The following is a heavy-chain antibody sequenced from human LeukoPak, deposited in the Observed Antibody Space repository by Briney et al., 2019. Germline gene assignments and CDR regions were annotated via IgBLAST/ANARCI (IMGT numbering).Heavy chain of an antibody. CDR2: IKQDGSEK. Sequence: GGSLRLSCAASGFTFSSYWMSWVRQAPGKGLEWVANIKQDGSEKYYVDSVKGRFTISRDNAKNSLYLQMNSLRVEDTAIYYCAKARYFDWTRIRDYYMDVWGKGTTVTVSS. J-gene: IGHJ6*03. D-gene: IGHD3-9*01. CDR3: AKARYFDWTRIRDYYMDV. V-gene: IGHV3-7*03. CDR1: GFTFSSYW.